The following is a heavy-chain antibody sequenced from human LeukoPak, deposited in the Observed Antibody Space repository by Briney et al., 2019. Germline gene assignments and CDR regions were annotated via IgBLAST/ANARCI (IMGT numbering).Heavy chain of an antibody. CDR1: GGSFSGYY. J-gene: IGHJ4*02. CDR2: INHSGST. Sequence: SETLSLTCAVYGGSFSGYYWSWIRQPPGKGLEWIGEINHSGSTYYNPSLKSRVTISVDTSKNQFSLKLSSVTAADTAVYYCAREVTGPPPWFDYWGQGTLVTVSS. V-gene: IGHV4-34*01. D-gene: IGHD1-14*01. CDR3: AREVTGPPPWFDY.